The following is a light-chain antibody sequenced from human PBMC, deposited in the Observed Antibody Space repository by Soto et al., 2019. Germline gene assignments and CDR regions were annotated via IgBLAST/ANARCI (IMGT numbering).Light chain of an antibody. CDR1: QSVSSS. J-gene: IGKJ1*01. CDR3: QQYVHSPPGA. CDR2: DTS. Sequence: EIVVTQSPATLSVSPGERVTLSCRASQSVSSSLAWYQQRPGQAPRLLIYDTSTRAAGIAARFSGSGSGTEFTLTISSLQSEDSAVYYCQQYVHSPPGAFGQGTTVEIK. V-gene: IGKV3-15*01.